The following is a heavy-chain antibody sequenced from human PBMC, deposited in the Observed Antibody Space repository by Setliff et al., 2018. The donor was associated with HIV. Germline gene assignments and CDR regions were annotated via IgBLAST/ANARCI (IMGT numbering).Heavy chain of an antibody. J-gene: IGHJ4*02. CDR1: GGSIGSGSYY. D-gene: IGHD6-25*01. CDR3: ARYSPRGYTLTGPY. CDR2: VNHGGST. Sequence: SETLSLTCTVSGGSIGSGSYYWTWIRQPAGKGLEWIGEVNHGGSTNYNPSLKSRVTMSVDTSKNQFSLNLSSVTAADTAVYYCARYSPRGYTLTGPYWGQGTLVTVSS. V-gene: IGHV4-61*10.